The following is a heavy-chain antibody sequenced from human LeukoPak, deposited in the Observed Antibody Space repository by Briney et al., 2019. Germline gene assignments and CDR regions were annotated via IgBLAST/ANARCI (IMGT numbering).Heavy chain of an antibody. CDR1: GFTLRNYW. V-gene: IGHV3-74*01. CDR3: ARGNYPSSFDS. J-gene: IGHJ4*02. Sequence: GGSLRLSCAASGFTLRNYWMHWVRQAPGKGLVWASHINGDGSNTGYADSVKGRFTISRDNAKNTLYLQINSLRAEDTAVYYCARGNYPSSFDSWGQGTLVTVSS. CDR2: INGDGSNT. D-gene: IGHD5-24*01.